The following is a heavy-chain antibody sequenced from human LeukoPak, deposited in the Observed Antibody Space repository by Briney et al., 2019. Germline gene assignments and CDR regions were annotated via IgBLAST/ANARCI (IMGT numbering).Heavy chain of an antibody. V-gene: IGHV1-69*06. J-gene: IGHJ4*02. Sequence: ASVKVSCKASGGTFSSYAISWVRQAPGQGLEWMGGIIPIFGTANYAQKFQGRVTITADKSTSTAYMELSSLRSEDTAVYYCARGLDYGDYAFDYWGQGTLVTVSP. D-gene: IGHD4-17*01. CDR1: GGTFSSYA. CDR2: IIPIFGTA. CDR3: ARGLDYGDYAFDY.